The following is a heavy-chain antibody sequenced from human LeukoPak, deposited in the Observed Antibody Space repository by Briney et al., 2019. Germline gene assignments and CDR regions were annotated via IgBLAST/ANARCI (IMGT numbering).Heavy chain of an antibody. V-gene: IGHV3-11*01. CDR1: GFTFSDHY. J-gene: IGHJ4*02. D-gene: IGHD4-23*01. Sequence: GGSLRLSCAASGFTFSDHYMSWIRQTPGKGLEWVAYISTRASIIYYVDSVQGRFTVSTDNAKNSLYLQMNSLRAEDTALYYCARGGDYAGVAALTDLWGQGTPVTVSS. CDR3: ARGGDYAGVAALTDL. CDR2: ISTRASII.